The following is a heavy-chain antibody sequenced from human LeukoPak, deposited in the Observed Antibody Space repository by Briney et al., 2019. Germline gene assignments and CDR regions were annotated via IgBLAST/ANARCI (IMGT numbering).Heavy chain of an antibody. J-gene: IGHJ4*02. CDR2: ITGNGGDT. Sequence: GGSLRLSCAASGFTFSSYAMSWVRQTPGKGLEWVSAITGNGGDTYSADSVKGRLTISRDNSKNTLYLQMDSLRAEDATVYYCAKGSSSSRPYYFDYWGQGTLVTVSS. CDR1: GFTFSSYA. CDR3: AKGSSSSRPYYFDY. V-gene: IGHV3-23*01. D-gene: IGHD6-6*01.